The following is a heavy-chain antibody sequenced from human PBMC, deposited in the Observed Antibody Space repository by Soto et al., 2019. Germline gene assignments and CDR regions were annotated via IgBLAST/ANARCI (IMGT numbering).Heavy chain of an antibody. J-gene: IGHJ4*02. Sequence: GSLRLSCAASGFTFSDYYMSWIRQAPGKGLEWVSYISSSGSTMYYADSVKGRFTISRDNAKNSLYLQMNSLRAEDTAVYYCACSMAATDDFDYWGQGTLVTVSS. CDR3: ACSMAATDDFDY. CDR1: GFTFSDYY. V-gene: IGHV3-11*01. D-gene: IGHD6-25*01. CDR2: ISSSGSTM.